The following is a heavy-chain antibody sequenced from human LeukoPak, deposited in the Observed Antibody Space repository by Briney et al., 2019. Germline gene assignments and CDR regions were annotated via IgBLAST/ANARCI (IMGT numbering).Heavy chain of an antibody. CDR3: ARRGYYDSSGYYNFDY. CDR1: GYRFTNYW. CDR2: IYPGDSDT. D-gene: IGHD3-22*01. J-gene: IGHJ4*02. Sequence: RGASLQISCQGSGYRFTNYWIAWVRQLPGKGLEWMGIIYPGDSDTRYSPSFQGQVTISADKSISTAYLQWSSLKASDTAMYYCARRGYYDSSGYYNFDYWGQGTLVTVSS. V-gene: IGHV5-51*01.